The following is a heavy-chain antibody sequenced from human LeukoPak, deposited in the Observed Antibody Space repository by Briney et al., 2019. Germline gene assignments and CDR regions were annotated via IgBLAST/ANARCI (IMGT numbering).Heavy chain of an antibody. CDR1: GFTFSSYA. D-gene: IGHD6-13*01. J-gene: IGHJ5*02. CDR3: AKDGGIAEAGGWFDP. CDR2: ISAGGGSP. V-gene: IGHV3-23*01. Sequence: QPGASLRLSCAASGFTFSSYAMSWVRQAPGKGLEWVSAISAGGGSPYYADSVKGRFTISRDNSKNTLHLQMNSLRAEDTAVYYCAKDGGIAEAGGWFDPWGQGTLVTVSS.